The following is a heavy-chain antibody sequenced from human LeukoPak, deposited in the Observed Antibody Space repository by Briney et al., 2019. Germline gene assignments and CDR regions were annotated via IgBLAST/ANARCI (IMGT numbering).Heavy chain of an antibody. D-gene: IGHD3-9*01. J-gene: IGHJ3*02. Sequence: GGSLRLSCAASGFTFSSYAMHWVRQAPGKGLEWVAVISYDGSNKYYADSEKGRFTISRDNSKNTLYLQMNSLRAEDTAVYYCARDNPDILTGYHHDAFDIWGQGTMVTVSS. V-gene: IGHV3-30-3*01. CDR1: GFTFSSYA. CDR3: ARDNPDILTGYHHDAFDI. CDR2: ISYDGSNK.